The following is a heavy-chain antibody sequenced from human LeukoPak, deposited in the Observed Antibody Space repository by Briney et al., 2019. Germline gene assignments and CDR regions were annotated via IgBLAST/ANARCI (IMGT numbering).Heavy chain of an antibody. CDR3: ARGRSVAGFYYYYGMDV. V-gene: IGHV4-34*01. D-gene: IGHD6-19*01. CDR2: INHSGGT. CDR1: GGSFSGYY. J-gene: IGHJ6*02. Sequence: SETLSLTCAVYGGSFSGYYWSWIRQPPGKGLEWIGEINHSGGTNYNPSLKSRVTISVDTSKNQFSLKLSSVTAADTAVYYCARGRSVAGFYYYYGMDVWGQGTTVTVSS.